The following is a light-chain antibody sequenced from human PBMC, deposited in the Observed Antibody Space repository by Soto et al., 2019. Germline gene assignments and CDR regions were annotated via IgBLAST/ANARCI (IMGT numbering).Light chain of an antibody. CDR3: QQYYNTPTT. J-gene: IGKJ2*01. V-gene: IGKV4-1*01. CDR2: WSS. CDR1: QSVLYTSNSRNY. Sequence: DIVMTQSPDSLAVSLGERATIDCKSIQSVLYTSNSRNYLAWYQQRPGQPPKLLIYWSSTRESGVPDRFSGSGSGTHFTLTISSLQAEDVAVYYCQQYYNTPTTFGQGTKLEIK.